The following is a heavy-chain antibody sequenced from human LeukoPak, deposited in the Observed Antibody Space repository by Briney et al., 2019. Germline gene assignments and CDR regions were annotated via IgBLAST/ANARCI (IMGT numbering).Heavy chain of an antibody. D-gene: IGHD3-10*01. V-gene: IGHV4-61*02. Sequence: PSQTLSLTCTVSGGSINSGSYYWTWIRQPAGKGLEWIGRVYTSGSTNYNPSLKSRVTISIDTSKNQFSLRLSSVTAADTAVYYCARQRSQSYGEMPVDYWGQGTLVTVSS. CDR1: GGSINSGSYY. J-gene: IGHJ4*02. CDR3: ARQRSQSYGEMPVDY. CDR2: VYTSGST.